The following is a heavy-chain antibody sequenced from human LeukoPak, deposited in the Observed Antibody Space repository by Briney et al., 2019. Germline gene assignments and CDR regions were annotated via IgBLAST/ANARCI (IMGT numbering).Heavy chain of an antibody. V-gene: IGHV1-18*04. J-gene: IGHJ5*02. CDR1: GYTFTGYY. CDR3: ARVGPRYCSSTSCPSEDWFDP. D-gene: IGHD2-2*01. CDR2: ISAYNGNT. Sequence: GASVKVSCKASGYTFTGYYMHWVRQAPGQGLEWMGWISAYNGNTNYAQKLQGRVTMTTDTSTSTAYMELRSLRSDDTAVYYCARVGPRYCSSTSCPSEDWFDPWGQGTLVTVSS.